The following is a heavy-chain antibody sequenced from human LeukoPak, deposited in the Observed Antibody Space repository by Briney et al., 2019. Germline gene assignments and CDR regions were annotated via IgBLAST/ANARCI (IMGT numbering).Heavy chain of an antibody. CDR1: GFTFSSYW. CDR3: ATPGYCSSTSCYWRPDAFDI. J-gene: IGHJ3*02. V-gene: IGHV3-7*01. Sequence: GGSLRLSCTASGFTFSSYWMNWVRQAPGTGLEWVANINQDGSTKYYLDSVKGRFTISRDNAKNSLYLQMNSLRAEDTAVYYCATPGYCSSTSCYWRPDAFDIWGQGTMVTVSS. CDR2: INQDGSTK. D-gene: IGHD2-2*01.